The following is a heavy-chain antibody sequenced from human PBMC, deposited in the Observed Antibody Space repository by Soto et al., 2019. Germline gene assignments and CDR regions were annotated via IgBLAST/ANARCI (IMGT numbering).Heavy chain of an antibody. J-gene: IGHJ6*02. CDR3: ARGATVTMYYYYGMDV. Sequence: QVQLQESGPGLVKPSQTLSLTCTVSGGSISSGGYYWSWIRQHPGKGLEWIGYIYYSGSTYYNPSLKSRVTISVDTSKNQFSLKLSSVTAADTAVYYCARGATVTMYYYYGMDVWGQGTTVTVSS. V-gene: IGHV4-31*03. CDR1: GGSISSGGYY. CDR2: IYYSGST. D-gene: IGHD4-17*01.